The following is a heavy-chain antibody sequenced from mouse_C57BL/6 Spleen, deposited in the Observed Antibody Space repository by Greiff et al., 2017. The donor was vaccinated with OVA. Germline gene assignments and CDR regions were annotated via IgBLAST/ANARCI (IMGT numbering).Heavy chain of an antibody. J-gene: IGHJ2*01. Sequence: VQLQQSGPELVKPGASVKIPCKASGYTFTDYNMDWVKQSHGKSLEWIGDINPNNGGTIYNQKFKGKATLTVDKSSSTAYMELRSLTSEYTAVYYCTRGSPSTTVVAPYFDYWGQGTTLTVSS. CDR3: TRGSPSTTVVAPYFDY. D-gene: IGHD1-1*01. CDR2: INPNNGGT. CDR1: GYTFTDYN. V-gene: IGHV1-18*01.